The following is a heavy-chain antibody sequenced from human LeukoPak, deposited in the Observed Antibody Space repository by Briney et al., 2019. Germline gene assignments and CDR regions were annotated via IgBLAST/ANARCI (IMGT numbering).Heavy chain of an antibody. Sequence: ASVKVSCKASGGTFSSYAISWVRQAPGQGLEWMGGIIPIFGTANYAQKFQGRVTITTDESTSTAYIELSSLRSEDTAVYYCARGGSTMIVAFDISGQGTMVTVFS. J-gene: IGHJ3*02. CDR3: ARGGSTMIVAFDI. V-gene: IGHV1-69*05. D-gene: IGHD3-22*01. CDR2: IIPIFGTA. CDR1: GGTFSSYA.